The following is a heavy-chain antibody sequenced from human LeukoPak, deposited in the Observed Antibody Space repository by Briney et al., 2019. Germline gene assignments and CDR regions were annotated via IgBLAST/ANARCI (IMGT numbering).Heavy chain of an antibody. CDR2: MNPNSGNT. D-gene: IGHD1-26*01. CDR1: GYTFTSYD. Sequence: GASVKVSCKASGYTFTSYDINWVRQATGQGLEWMGWMNPNSGNTGYAQKFRGRVTMTRNTSISTAYMELSSLRSEDTAVYYCARVGGSYYESYYAFDIWGQGTMVTVSS. CDR3: ARVGGSYYESYYAFDI. J-gene: IGHJ3*02. V-gene: IGHV1-8*01.